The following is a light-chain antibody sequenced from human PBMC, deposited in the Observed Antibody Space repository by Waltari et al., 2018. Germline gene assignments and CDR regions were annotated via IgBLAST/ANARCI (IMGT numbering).Light chain of an antibody. V-gene: IGLV4-69*01. Sequence: QLVLTQSPSASASLGASVKLTCTLTSGHSSYSIAWHQQQPEKGPRYLMRINSDGSHSKGDGIPDRFSGSSSGAERYLTISSLQSEDEADYYCQTWATDIQVFGGGTKLTVL. CDR3: QTWATDIQV. CDR2: INSDGSH. CDR1: SGHSSYS. J-gene: IGLJ3*02.